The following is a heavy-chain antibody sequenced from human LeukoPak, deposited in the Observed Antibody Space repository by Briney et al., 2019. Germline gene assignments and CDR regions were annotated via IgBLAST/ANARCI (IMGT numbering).Heavy chain of an antibody. CDR3: AREQLDAEYFQH. CDR1: GFTFRSYR. V-gene: IGHV3-33*01. J-gene: IGHJ1*01. CDR2: IWYDGSNK. D-gene: IGHD6-13*01. Sequence: GGSLRLSCAASGFTFRSYRMHGVRQAPGKGVEGVAVIWYDGSNKYYADSVKGRFTISRDNSKNTLYLQMNSLRAEDTAVYYCAREQLDAEYFQHWGQGTLVTVSS.